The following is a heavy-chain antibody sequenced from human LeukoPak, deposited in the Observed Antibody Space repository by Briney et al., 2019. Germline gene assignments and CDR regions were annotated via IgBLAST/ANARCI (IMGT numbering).Heavy chain of an antibody. Sequence: SETLSLTCTVSGYSISSGYYWGWIRQPPGKGLEWIGSIYHSGSTYYNPSLKSRVTISVDTSKNQFSLKPSSVTAADTAVYYCARDEDIVPSGRSSRFDYWGQGTLVTVSS. J-gene: IGHJ4*02. V-gene: IGHV4-38-2*02. D-gene: IGHD2-8*01. CDR2: IYHSGST. CDR1: GYSISSGYY. CDR3: ARDEDIVPSGRSSRFDY.